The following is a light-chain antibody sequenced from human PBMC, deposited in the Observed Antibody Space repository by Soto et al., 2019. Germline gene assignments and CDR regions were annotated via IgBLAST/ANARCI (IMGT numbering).Light chain of an antibody. CDR1: QSVNSF. CDR3: QHRSNWPPEYT. Sequence: EMVLTQSPATLSLSPGERATLSCRASQSVNSFLAWYQQKPGQAPRLLIYDASNRASGIPARFSGSGSGTDFTLTLSSLEPEDFAVSYCQHRSNWPPEYTFGQGTKLEIK. J-gene: IGKJ2*01. V-gene: IGKV3-11*01. CDR2: DAS.